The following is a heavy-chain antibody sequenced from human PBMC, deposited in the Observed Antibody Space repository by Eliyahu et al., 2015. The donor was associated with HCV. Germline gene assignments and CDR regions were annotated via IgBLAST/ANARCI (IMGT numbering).Heavy chain of an antibody. D-gene: IGHD3-3*01. CDR3: ARGREHYDFWSGYLFDY. V-gene: IGHV1-2*02. J-gene: IGHJ4*02. CDR2: INPNSGGT. Sequence: QVQLVQSGAEVKKPGASVKVSCKASGYTFTGYYMHWVRQAPGQGLEWMGWINPNSGGTNYAQKFQGRVTMTRDTSISTAYMELSRLRSDDTAVYYCARGREHYDFWSGYLFDYWGQGTLVTVSS. CDR1: GYTFTGYY.